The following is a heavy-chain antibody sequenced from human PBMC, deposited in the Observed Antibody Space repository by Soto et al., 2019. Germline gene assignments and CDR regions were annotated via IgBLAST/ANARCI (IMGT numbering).Heavy chain of an antibody. D-gene: IGHD3-10*01. CDR3: ARVSGIYYYGMDV. CDR1: DGSFSGYY. V-gene: IGHV4-34*01. Sequence: PSETLSLTCAFYDGSFSGYYWSWIRQPPGKGLEWIGEINHSGSTNYNPSLKSRVTISVDTSKNQFSLKLSSVTAADTAVYYCARVSGIYYYGMDVWGQGTTVTVSS. J-gene: IGHJ6*02. CDR2: INHSGST.